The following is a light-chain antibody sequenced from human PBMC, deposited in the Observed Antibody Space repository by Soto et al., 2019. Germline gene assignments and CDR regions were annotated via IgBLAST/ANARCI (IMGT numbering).Light chain of an antibody. CDR3: SSHTSYSTRV. V-gene: IGLV2-14*01. CDR1: SSDVGGYNY. CDR2: EVS. Sequence: HSVLPRPASVTGAHGEALVLSCPGTSSDVGGYNYVSWYQQHPGKAPKLMIHEVSNRPSGISDRFSGSKSGNTASLTISGLQADDEADYYCSSHTSYSTRVFGTGTKVTVL. J-gene: IGLJ1*01.